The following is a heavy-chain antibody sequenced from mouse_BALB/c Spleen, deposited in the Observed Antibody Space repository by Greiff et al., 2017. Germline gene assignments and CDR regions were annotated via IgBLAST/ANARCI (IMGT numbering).Heavy chain of an antibody. CDR1: GYSITSGYY. J-gene: IGHJ4*01. D-gene: IGHD2-4*01. V-gene: IGHV3-6*02. CDR3: ARAGRTYYDYSYAMDY. CDR2: INYDGSN. Sequence: EVQRVESGPGLVKPSQSLSLTCSVTGYSITSGYYWNWIRQFPGNKLEWMGYINYDGSNNYNPSLKNRISITRDTSKNQFFLKLNSVTTEDTATYYCARAGRTYYDYSYAMDYWGQGTSVTVSS.